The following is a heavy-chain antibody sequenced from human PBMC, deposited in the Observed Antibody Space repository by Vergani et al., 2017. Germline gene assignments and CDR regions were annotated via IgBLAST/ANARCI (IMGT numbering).Heavy chain of an antibody. CDR1: GGSFSGYY. J-gene: IGHJ6*02. CDR2: INHSGST. Sequence: QVQLQQWGAGLLKPSETLSLTCAVYGGSFSGYYWSWIRQLPGKGLEWIGEINHSGSTNYNPSLKSRVTISVDTSKNQFSLKLSSVTAADTAVYYCARGPPRRDTAMVRSWYYGMDVWGQGTTVTVSS. V-gene: IGHV4-34*01. CDR3: ARGPPRRDTAMVRSWYYGMDV. D-gene: IGHD5-18*01.